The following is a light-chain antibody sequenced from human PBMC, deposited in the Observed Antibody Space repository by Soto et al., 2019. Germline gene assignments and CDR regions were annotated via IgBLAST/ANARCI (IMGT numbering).Light chain of an antibody. Sequence: MFTQSPVTLPLYPVEMATLSCRASQTLSSRHLAWYQQKPGQAPRLLIYGSSSRATDIPDRFSGSGSGTDFTLTISTLEPEDFAIYYCQQYGYSRTLGQGTKVDVK. CDR2: GSS. V-gene: IGKV3-20*01. CDR1: QTLSSRH. CDR3: QQYGYSRT. J-gene: IGKJ1*01.